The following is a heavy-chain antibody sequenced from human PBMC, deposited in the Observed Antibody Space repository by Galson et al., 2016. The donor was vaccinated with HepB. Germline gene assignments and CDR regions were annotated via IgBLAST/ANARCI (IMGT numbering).Heavy chain of an antibody. CDR1: CGSVNSGSYY. CDR3: ARVTRRGWSYFDC. J-gene: IGHJ4*02. Sequence: ETLSLTCTVSCGSVNSGSYYWSWIRQPPGKGLEWIGSIYYSGSTDYNPSLKSRVTISVDTSKNQFSLKLSSVSAADTAVYYCARVTRRGWSYFDCWGQGTLVTVSS. CDR2: IYYSGST. D-gene: IGHD6-19*01. V-gene: IGHV4-61*01.